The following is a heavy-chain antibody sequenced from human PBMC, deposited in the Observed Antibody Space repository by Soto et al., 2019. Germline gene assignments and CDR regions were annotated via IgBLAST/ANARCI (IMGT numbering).Heavy chain of an antibody. CDR2: ISYDGSNK. Sequence: GGSLRLSCAASGFTFSSYGMHWVRQAPGKGLEWVAVISYDGSNKYYADSVKGRFTISRDNSKNTLYLQMNSLRAEDTAVYYCARDLDPSYYYDSSGSALIDYWGQGTLVTVSS. V-gene: IGHV3-30*03. CDR3: ARDLDPSYYYDSSGSALIDY. CDR1: GFTFSSYG. D-gene: IGHD3-22*01. J-gene: IGHJ4*02.